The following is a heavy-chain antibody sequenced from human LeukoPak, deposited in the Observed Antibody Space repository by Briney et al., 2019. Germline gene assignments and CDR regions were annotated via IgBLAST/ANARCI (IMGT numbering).Heavy chain of an antibody. CDR2: ISSSSSYI. Sequence: PGGSLRLSCAASGFTFSSYAMSWVRQAPGKGLEWVSSISSSSSYIYYADSVKGRFTISRDNAKNSLYLQMNSLRAEDTAVYYCARTSSWYGVRAFDIWGQGTMVTVSS. J-gene: IGHJ3*02. D-gene: IGHD6-13*01. CDR3: ARTSSWYGVRAFDI. V-gene: IGHV3-21*01. CDR1: GFTFSSYA.